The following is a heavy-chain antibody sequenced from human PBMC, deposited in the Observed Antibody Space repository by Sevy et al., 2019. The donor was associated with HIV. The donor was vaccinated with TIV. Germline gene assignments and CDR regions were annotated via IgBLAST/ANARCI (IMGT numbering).Heavy chain of an antibody. CDR1: GFNLSPYW. V-gene: IGHV3-7*01. D-gene: IGHD3-22*01. CDR3: ASNTYHYDSNTYYPVY. CDR2: IKQDGNEK. J-gene: IGHJ4*02. Sequence: GGFLRLSCVASGFNLSPYWMTWVRQAPGKGLEWVANIKQDGNEKYHVDSVKVRFTVSRDNAKNALYLQMYSLRVEDTAVYVVASNTYHYDSNTYYPVYWGQGTRVTVSS.